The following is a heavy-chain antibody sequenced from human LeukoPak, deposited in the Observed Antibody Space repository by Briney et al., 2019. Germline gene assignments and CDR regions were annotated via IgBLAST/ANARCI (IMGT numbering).Heavy chain of an antibody. CDR1: GYTFTSYA. CDR3: ARVYDYYDSSGFWFDP. D-gene: IGHD3-22*01. V-gene: IGHV7-4-1*02. CDR2: INTNTGNP. Sequence: ASVKVSCKASGYTFTSYAMNWVRQAPGQGLEWMGWINTNTGNPTYAQGFTGRFVFSLDTSVSTAYLQISSLKAGDTAVYYCARVYDYYDSSGFWFDPWGQGTLVTVSS. J-gene: IGHJ5*02.